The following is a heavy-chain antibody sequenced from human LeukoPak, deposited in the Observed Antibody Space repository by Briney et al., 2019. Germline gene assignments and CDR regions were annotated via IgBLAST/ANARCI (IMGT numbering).Heavy chain of an antibody. CDR3: ARLYGGNSDPCFDP. D-gene: IGHD4-23*01. J-gene: IGHJ5*02. CDR1: AFTFSSYE. CDR2: ISSSGSTI. Sequence: GGSLRLSCAASAFTFSSYEMNWVRQAPGKGLEWVSYISSSGSTIYYADSVKGRFTISRDNAKNSLYLQMNSLRAEDTAVYYCARLYGGNSDPCFDPRGQGTLVIVSS. V-gene: IGHV3-48*03.